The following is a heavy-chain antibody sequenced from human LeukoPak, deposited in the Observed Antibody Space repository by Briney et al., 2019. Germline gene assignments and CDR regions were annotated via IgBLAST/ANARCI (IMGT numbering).Heavy chain of an antibody. Sequence: PGGSLRLCCVVHDYRLRTNMITLDRQAPGKGLEWVATILPGGKESYRVESVKGRFTVSRDNAKNSLFLQMNSLRADDTGVYYCMSAPGYWGQGTLVTVSS. CDR3: MSAPGY. V-gene: IGHV3-7*01. CDR1: DYRLRTNM. J-gene: IGHJ4*02. D-gene: IGHD1-1*01. CDR2: ILPGGKES.